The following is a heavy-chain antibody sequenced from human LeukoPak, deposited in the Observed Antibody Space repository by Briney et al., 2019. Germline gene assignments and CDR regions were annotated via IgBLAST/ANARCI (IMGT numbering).Heavy chain of an antibody. CDR2: ISYDGSNK. D-gene: IGHD1-14*01. Sequence: GGSLRLSCAASGFTFSSYAMHWVRQAPGKGLEWVAVISYDGSNKYYADSVKGRFTISRDNSKNTLYLQMNSLRAEDTAVYYCARDNHYYMDVSGKGTTVTVSS. CDR1: GFTFSSYA. CDR3: ARDNHYYMDV. V-gene: IGHV3-30*04. J-gene: IGHJ6*03.